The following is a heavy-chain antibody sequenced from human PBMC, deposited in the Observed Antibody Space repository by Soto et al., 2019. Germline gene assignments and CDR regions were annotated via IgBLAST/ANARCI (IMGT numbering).Heavy chain of an antibody. CDR1: GGSIRPYY. D-gene: IGHD6-6*01. CDR3: ARGSPLSSSFPLDY. CDR2: IYYTGST. V-gene: IGHV4-59*12. Sequence: QVQLQQSGPGLVKPSETLSLTCTVFGGSIRPYYWSWIRQPPGKDLEWIGYIYYTGSTNYSPSLKSRVTMSLATSKNLLSLNLNSVTAADTAVYYCARGSPLSSSFPLDYWGQGSLVAVSS. J-gene: IGHJ4*02.